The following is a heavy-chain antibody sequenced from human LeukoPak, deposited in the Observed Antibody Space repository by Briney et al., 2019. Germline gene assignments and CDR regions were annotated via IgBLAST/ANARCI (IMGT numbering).Heavy chain of an antibody. CDR3: VKDKERYSSNWYFDY. V-gene: IGHV3-30*14. J-gene: IGHJ4*02. Sequence: RPGGSLRLSCAASGFTFSSYAMHWVRQAPGKGLEWVAVISYDGSNKYYADSVKGRFTISRDNSKNTLYLQMSSLRAEDTAVYYCVKDKERYSSNWYFDYWGQGTQVTVSS. D-gene: IGHD6-13*01. CDR1: GFTFSSYA. CDR2: ISYDGSNK.